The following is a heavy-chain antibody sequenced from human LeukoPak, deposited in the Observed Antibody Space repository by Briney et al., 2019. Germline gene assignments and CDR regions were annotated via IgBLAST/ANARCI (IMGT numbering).Heavy chain of an antibody. J-gene: IGHJ4*02. CDR1: GYTFTDYY. V-gene: IGHV1-2*02. D-gene: IGHD6-19*01. CDR3: ASGINYNSGWYGSFDS. Sequence: ASVKVSCKASGYTFTDYYMHWVRQAPGQGLEWIGWINPNTGGTNYPQQFEGRVTMTRDTSISTAYMELTRLRSDDTAVYYCASGINYNSGWYGSFDSWGQGTLVTVSS. CDR2: INPNTGGT.